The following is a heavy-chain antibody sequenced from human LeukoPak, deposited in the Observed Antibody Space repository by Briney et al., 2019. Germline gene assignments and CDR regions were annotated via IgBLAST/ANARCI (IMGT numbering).Heavy chain of an antibody. Sequence: GGSLRLSCAASGFTFSSYSMNWVRQAPGKGLEWVSSISSSSSYIYYADSVKGRFTISRDNAKNSLYLQMNSLRAEDTAVYYCVRDNSRGQSLGVIYWGQGSLVAVSS. CDR3: VRDNSRGQSLGVIY. J-gene: IGHJ4*02. CDR2: ISSSSSYI. D-gene: IGHD3-22*01. CDR1: GFTFSSYS. V-gene: IGHV3-21*01.